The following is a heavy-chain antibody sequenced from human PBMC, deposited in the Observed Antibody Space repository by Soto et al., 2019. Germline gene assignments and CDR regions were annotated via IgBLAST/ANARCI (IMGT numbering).Heavy chain of an antibody. CDR1: GFTFTSSA. J-gene: IGHJ4*02. CDR2: IVVGSGNT. D-gene: IGHD2-21*01. V-gene: IGHV1-58*01. Sequence: SVKVSCKASGFTFTSSAVQWVRQARGQRLEWIGWIVVGSGNTNYAQKFQERVTITRDMSTSTAYMELSSLRSEDTAVYYCAADPRSRDCYKEEADYWGQGTLFTVSS. CDR3: AADPRSRDCYKEEADY.